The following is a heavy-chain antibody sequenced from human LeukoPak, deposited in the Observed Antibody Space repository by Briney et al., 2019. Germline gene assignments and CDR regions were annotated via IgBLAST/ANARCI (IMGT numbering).Heavy chain of an antibody. J-gene: IGHJ4*02. Sequence: GASVKVSCKASGYTFTSYYMHWVRQAPGQGLEWMGIINPSGGNTGYAQKFQGRVTMTRNTSISTAYMELSSLRSEDTAVYYCARRGIAVAAVDYWGQGTLVTVSS. CDR3: ARRGIAVAAVDY. D-gene: IGHD6-19*01. CDR2: INPSGGNT. V-gene: IGHV1-46*01. CDR1: GYTFTSYY.